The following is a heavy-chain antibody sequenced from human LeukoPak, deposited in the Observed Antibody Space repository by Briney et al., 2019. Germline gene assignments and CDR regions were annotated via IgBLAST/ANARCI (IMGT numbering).Heavy chain of an antibody. CDR3: AKDRRAIFGVGYYFDY. Sequence: GGSLRLSCAASGFTFSSYAMSWVRQAPGKGLEWVSAISGSGGSTYYADSVKGRFTISRDNSKNTLYLQMNSLRAEDTAVYYCAKDRRAIFGVGYYFDYWGQGTLVTVSS. CDR1: GFTFSSYA. CDR2: ISGSGGST. V-gene: IGHV3-23*01. J-gene: IGHJ4*02. D-gene: IGHD3-3*01.